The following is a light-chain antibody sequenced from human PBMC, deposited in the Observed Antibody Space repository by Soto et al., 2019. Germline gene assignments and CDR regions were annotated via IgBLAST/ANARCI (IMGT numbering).Light chain of an antibody. CDR2: DAS. Sequence: IQMTQSPSSLSASVGDRVTITCQASQDIRHYLNWYQHKPGEAPKLLIYDASNLETGVPSRFSGGGSGTHFTLTISTLQPEDLSTYSCQQYDNLPLTFGGGTKV. V-gene: IGKV1-33*01. CDR3: QQYDNLPLT. J-gene: IGKJ4*01. CDR1: QDIRHY.